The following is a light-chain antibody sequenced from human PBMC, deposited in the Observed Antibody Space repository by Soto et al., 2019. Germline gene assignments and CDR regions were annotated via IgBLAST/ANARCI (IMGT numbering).Light chain of an antibody. CDR3: QTWGTGIVV. CDR1: SGHSSYA. V-gene: IGLV4-69*01. CDR2: LNSDGSH. J-gene: IGLJ2*01. Sequence: QPVLTQSPSASASLGASVKLTCTLSSGHSSYAIASHQQQPEKGPRYLMKLNSDGSHSKGDGIPDRFSGSSSGAERYLTISGLQSEDEADYYCQTWGTGIVVFGGGTKLTVL.